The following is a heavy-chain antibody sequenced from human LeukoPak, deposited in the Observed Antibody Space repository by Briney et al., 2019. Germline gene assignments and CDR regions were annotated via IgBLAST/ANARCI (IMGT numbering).Heavy chain of an antibody. CDR1: GGSISSYY. D-gene: IGHD6-13*01. Sequence: SETLSLTCTVSGGSISSYYWSWIRQPPGKGLEWIGYIYYSGSTNYNPSLKSRVTISVDKSKNQFSLKLSSVTAADTAVYYCARETRSSSSLGAFDIWGQGTMVTVSS. J-gene: IGHJ3*02. V-gene: IGHV4-59*12. CDR3: ARETRSSSSLGAFDI. CDR2: IYYSGST.